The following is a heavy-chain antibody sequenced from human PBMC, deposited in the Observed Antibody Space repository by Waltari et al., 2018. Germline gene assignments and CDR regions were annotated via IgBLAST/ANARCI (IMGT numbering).Heavy chain of an antibody. CDR2: IYYSGST. Sequence: QLQLQESGPGLVKPSETLSLTCTVSGGSISSSSYYWGWIRQPPGKGLEWIGSIYYSGSTYYNPSLKSRVTISVDTSKNQFSLKLSSVTAADTAVYYCAVNYYGSGSYYSFDYWGQGTLVTVSS. CDR1: GGSISSSSYY. V-gene: IGHV4-39*01. J-gene: IGHJ4*02. D-gene: IGHD3-10*01. CDR3: AVNYYGSGSYYSFDY.